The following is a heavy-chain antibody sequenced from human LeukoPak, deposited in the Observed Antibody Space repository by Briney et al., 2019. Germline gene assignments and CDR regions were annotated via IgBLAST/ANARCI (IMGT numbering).Heavy chain of an antibody. CDR2: MNPNSGNT. D-gene: IGHD2-2*01. Sequence: ASVKVSCKASGYTFTSYDINWVRQATGQGLEWMGWMNPNSGNTGYAQKFQGRVTMTRNTSISTAYMELSSLRSEDTAVYYCARGRGCSSTSGYPDYFDYWGQGTLVTVSS. CDR3: ARGRGCSSTSGYPDYFDY. CDR1: GYTFTSYD. V-gene: IGHV1-8*01. J-gene: IGHJ4*02.